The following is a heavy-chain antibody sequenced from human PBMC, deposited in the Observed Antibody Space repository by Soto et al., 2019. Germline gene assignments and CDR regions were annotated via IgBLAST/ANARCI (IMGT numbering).Heavy chain of an antibody. D-gene: IGHD3-3*01. CDR1: GFTFSSYP. CDR3: ACTEYYDFWSGKQ. V-gene: IGHV3-30-3*01. J-gene: IGHJ4*02. Sequence: QVQLVESGGGVVQPGRSLRLSCAASGFTFSSYPMHWVRQAPGKGLEWVGVILYDGSNKYYADSVKGRFTISRDNSKNTLYLQMNSLRAEDTAVYYCACTEYYDFWSGKQWGQGTLVTVSS. CDR2: ILYDGSNK.